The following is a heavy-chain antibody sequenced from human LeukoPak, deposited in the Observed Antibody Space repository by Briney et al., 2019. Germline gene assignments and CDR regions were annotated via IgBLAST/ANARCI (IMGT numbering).Heavy chain of an antibody. Sequence: SVKVSCKASGGTFSSYAISWVRQAPGQGLEWMGGIIPIFGTANYAQKFQGRVTITADKSTSTAYMELSSLRSEDTAVYYCARVSPSAEGATTWDYFDYWGQGTLVTVSS. V-gene: IGHV1-69*06. D-gene: IGHD1-26*01. CDR1: GGTFSSYA. CDR3: ARVSPSAEGATTWDYFDY. CDR2: IIPIFGTA. J-gene: IGHJ4*02.